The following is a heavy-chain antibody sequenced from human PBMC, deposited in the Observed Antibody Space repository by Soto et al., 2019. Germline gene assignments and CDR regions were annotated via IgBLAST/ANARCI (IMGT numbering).Heavy chain of an antibody. D-gene: IGHD3-22*01. Sequence: GGSLRLSCAASGFTFSSYAMHWVRQAPGRGLEWVAVISYDGSNKYYADSVKGRFTISRDNSKNTLYLQMNSLRAEDTAAYHCARDPVRGDYYDSSGPGPNWGQGTLVTVSS. J-gene: IGHJ4*02. CDR2: ISYDGSNK. CDR3: ARDPVRGDYYDSSGPGPN. V-gene: IGHV3-30-3*01. CDR1: GFTFSSYA.